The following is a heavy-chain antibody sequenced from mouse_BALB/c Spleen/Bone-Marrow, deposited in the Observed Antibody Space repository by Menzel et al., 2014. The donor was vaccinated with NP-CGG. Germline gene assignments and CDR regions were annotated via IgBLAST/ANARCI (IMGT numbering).Heavy chain of an antibody. J-gene: IGHJ4*01. V-gene: IGHV1-7*01. CDR3: ARGNPLYAMDY. CDR2: INPSTGYT. CDR1: GYTFTSYW. Sequence: VQLQQSGAELAKPGASVKMSCKASGYTFTSYWMHWVKQRLGQGLEWIGYINPSTGYTDYSQKFNVKATLTADKSSSTAYMQLSSLTSKDSAVYYCARGNPLYAMDYWGQGTSVTVSS. D-gene: IGHD2-1*01.